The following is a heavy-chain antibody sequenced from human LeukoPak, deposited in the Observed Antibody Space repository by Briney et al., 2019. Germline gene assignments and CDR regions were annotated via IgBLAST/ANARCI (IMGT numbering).Heavy chain of an antibody. CDR2: IWYDGSKK. V-gene: IGHV3-33*06. Sequence: GRSLRLSCAAPGFTFSTYGMHWVRQDPGKGLEWLAVIWYDGSKKYYGGSAKGRFTISRDNSKNTLYLQMNSLRADDTAVYYCAKDVTTSDFGMDVWGQGTTVTVSS. CDR3: AKDVTTSDFGMDV. D-gene: IGHD4-11*01. J-gene: IGHJ6*02. CDR1: GFTFSTYG.